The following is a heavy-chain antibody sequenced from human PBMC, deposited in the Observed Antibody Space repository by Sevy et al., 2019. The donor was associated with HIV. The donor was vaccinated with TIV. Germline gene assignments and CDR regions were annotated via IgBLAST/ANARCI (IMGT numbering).Heavy chain of an antibody. CDR2: INWSGANT. CDR1: GFTFNDHA. J-gene: IGHJ3*01. V-gene: IGHV3-20*04. D-gene: IGHD1-1*01. CDR3: VRSTYYLDTTGFGAFDL. Sequence: GGSLRLSCAASGFTFNDHAMSWVRRGPGKGLEWVSGINWSGANTGYADSVKGRFTIVRDDTKRSLYLQMNSLRAEDRAFYYCVRSTYYLDTTGFGAFDLWGQGTLVTVSS.